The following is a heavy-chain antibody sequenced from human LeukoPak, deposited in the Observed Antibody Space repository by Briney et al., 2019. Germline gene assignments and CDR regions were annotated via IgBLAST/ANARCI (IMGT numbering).Heavy chain of an antibody. CDR3: ARNWNSAFD. V-gene: IGHV3-11*04. J-gene: IGHJ4*02. Sequence: GGSLRLSCAASGFTFSDYYMSWIRQAPGKGLEWVSYISSSGSTRHYADSVKGRFTISRDSAKKSLYLQMNSLGAEDTAVYYCARNWNSAFDWGQGTLVTVPS. CDR2: ISSSGSTR. CDR1: GFTFSDYY. D-gene: IGHD1-7*01.